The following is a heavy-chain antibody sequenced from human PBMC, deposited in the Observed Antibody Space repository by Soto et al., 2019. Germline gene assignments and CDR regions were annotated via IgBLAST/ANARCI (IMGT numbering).Heavy chain of an antibody. CDR3: ARGSCSGGSCLHGSVDPFDI. V-gene: IGHV4-30-4*01. J-gene: IGHJ3*02. D-gene: IGHD2-15*01. CDR1: GGSISSGDYY. CDR2: IYYSGST. Sequence: KPSETLSLTCTVSGGSISSGDYYWSWIRQPPGKGLEWIGYIYYSGSTYYNPSLKSRVTISVDTSKNQFSLKLSSVTAADTAVYYCARGSCSGGSCLHGSVDPFDIWGQGTMVTVSS.